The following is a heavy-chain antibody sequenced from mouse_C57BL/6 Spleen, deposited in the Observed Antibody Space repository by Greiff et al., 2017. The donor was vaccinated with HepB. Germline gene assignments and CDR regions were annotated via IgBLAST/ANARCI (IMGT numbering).Heavy chain of an antibody. J-gene: IGHJ2*01. V-gene: IGHV1-69*01. D-gene: IGHD2-4*01. Sequence: QVQLQQPGAELVMPGASVKLSCKASGYTFTSYWMHWVKQRPGQGLEWIGEIDPSDSYTNYNQKFKGKSTLTVDKSSSTAYMQLSSLTSEDSAVYYCARADYDLYFDYWGQGTTLTVSS. CDR2: IDPSDSYT. CDR3: ARADYDLYFDY. CDR1: GYTFTSYW.